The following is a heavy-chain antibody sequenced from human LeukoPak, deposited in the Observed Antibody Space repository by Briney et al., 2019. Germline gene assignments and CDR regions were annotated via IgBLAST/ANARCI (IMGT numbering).Heavy chain of an antibody. CDR3: ARGPY. Sequence: PGRSLRLSCAASGFTFSNFAMHWVRQAPGKGLEWVAIISYDGSNKYYADSVKGRFTISRDNSKNTLYLQMNSLRAEDTAVYYCARGPYWGQGTLVTVSS. CDR2: ISYDGSNK. CDR1: GFTFSNFA. J-gene: IGHJ4*02. V-gene: IGHV3-30*04.